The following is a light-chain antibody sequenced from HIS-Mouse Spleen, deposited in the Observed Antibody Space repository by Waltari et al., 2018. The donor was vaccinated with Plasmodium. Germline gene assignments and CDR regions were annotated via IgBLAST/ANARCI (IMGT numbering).Light chain of an antibody. CDR1: SRDGGGSNY. J-gene: IGLJ2*01. V-gene: IGLV2-8*01. Sequence: QSALTQPPSASGSPGQSVTIPCTGTSRDGGGSNYAPWNQQHPGKAPKLMIYEVSNRPSGVPDRFSVSKSGNTASLTVSGLQAEDEADYYCSSYAGSNNLVFGGGTKLTVL. CDR2: EVS. CDR3: SSYAGSNNLV.